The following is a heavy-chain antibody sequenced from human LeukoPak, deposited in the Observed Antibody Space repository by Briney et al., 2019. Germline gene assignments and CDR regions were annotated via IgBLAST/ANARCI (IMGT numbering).Heavy chain of an antibody. CDR1: GYTFTSYY. V-gene: IGHV1-46*03. CDR3: AREVVVVVAATRDDYYYYMDV. J-gene: IGHJ6*03. CDR2: INPSGGST. D-gene: IGHD2-15*01. Sequence: ASVKVPCKASGYTFTSYYMHWVRQAPGQGLEWMGIINPSGGSTSYAQKFQGRVTMTRDTSTSTVYMELSSLRSEDTAVYYCAREVVVVVAATRDDYYYYMDVWGKGTTVTVSS.